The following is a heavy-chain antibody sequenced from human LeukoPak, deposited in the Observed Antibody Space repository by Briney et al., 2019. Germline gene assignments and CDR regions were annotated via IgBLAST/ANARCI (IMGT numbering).Heavy chain of an antibody. CDR1: GFTFSSSA. J-gene: IGHJ5*02. Sequence: GGSLRLSCAASGFTFSSSAMSWVRQAPGKGLEWVANIKQDGSEKYYVDSVKGRFTISRDNAKNSLYLQMNSLRAEDTAVYYCARDIVVVQENWFDPWGQGTLVTVSS. CDR3: ARDIVVVQENWFDP. D-gene: IGHD2-2*01. V-gene: IGHV3-7*01. CDR2: IKQDGSEK.